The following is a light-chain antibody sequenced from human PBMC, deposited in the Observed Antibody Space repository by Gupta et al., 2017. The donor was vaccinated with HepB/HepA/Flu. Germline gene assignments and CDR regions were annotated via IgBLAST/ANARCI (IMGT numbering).Light chain of an antibody. CDR1: TGAVTSGYH. J-gene: IGLJ3*02. V-gene: IGLV7-43*01. Sequence: QTVVPPAPSLTVSPGGTITLTCASSTGAVTSGYHSNWLQQKPGQAPRTLIYSTNNKHAWTPARFSGSLLGGLAALTLSGGQPEDEDEYYCLLGHGGAWVFGGGTKLTVL. CDR2: STN. CDR3: LLGHGGAWV.